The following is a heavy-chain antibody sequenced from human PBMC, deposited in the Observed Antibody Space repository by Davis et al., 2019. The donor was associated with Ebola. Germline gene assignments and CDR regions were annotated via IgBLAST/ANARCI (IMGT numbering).Heavy chain of an antibody. D-gene: IGHD4-17*01. Sequence: SETLSLTCTVSGTSIRASHWSWIRQPPGKGLEWIGSMSFGESTDYNPSLESRVTMSVDTSKNQFSLKLSSVTAADTAVYYCARGNYGDYIVLYYYNMDVWGQGTTVTVSS. CDR2: MSFGEST. CDR1: GTSIRASH. J-gene: IGHJ6*02. CDR3: ARGNYGDYIVLYYYNMDV. V-gene: IGHV4-59*01.